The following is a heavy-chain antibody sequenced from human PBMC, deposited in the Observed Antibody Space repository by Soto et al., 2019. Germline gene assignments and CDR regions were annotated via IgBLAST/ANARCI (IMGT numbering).Heavy chain of an antibody. CDR2: ISYDGSNK. CDR3: AREGYYDFWSGYYMSPDYYYGMDV. CDR1: GFTFSSYA. Sequence: GGSLRLSCAASGFTFSSYAMHWVRQAPGKGLEWVAVISYDGSNKYYADSVKGRFTISRDNSKITLYLQMNSLRAEDTAVYYCAREGYYDFWSGYYMSPDYYYGMDVWGQGTTVTVSS. D-gene: IGHD3-3*01. J-gene: IGHJ6*02. V-gene: IGHV3-30-3*01.